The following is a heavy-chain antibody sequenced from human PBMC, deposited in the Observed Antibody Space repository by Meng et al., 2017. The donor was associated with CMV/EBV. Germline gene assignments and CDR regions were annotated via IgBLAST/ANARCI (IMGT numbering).Heavy chain of an antibody. Sequence: HMPLMESVPTLVTPPQTLPRTCTFSWFTLSTSGVGVGWILQPPGKAPDWLAPIYWDDDNRNSPSLKSRLTTTTDTSKTRVVLTMTNMHPRDTATYNCAHRPYYYERSSYAEDGPGGFDYWGQGTLVTVSS. CDR3: AHRPYYYERSSYAEDGPGGFDY. CDR1: WFTLSTSGVG. V-gene: IGHV2-5*02. D-gene: IGHD3-22*01. J-gene: IGHJ4*02. CDR2: IYWDDDN.